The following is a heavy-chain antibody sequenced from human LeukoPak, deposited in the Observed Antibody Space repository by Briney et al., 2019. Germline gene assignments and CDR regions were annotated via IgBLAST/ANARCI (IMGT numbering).Heavy chain of an antibody. J-gene: IGHJ4*02. CDR3: ARHVYDSSGYYLESFDY. CDR2: IYYSGST. V-gene: IGHV4-39*01. Sequence: GSLRLSCAVSGFTFSSYWMHWIRQPPGKGLEWIGSIYYSGSTYYNPSLKSRVTISVDTSKNQFSLKLSSVTAADTAVYYCARHVYDSSGYYLESFDYWGQGTLVTVSS. D-gene: IGHD3-22*01. CDR1: GFTFSSYW.